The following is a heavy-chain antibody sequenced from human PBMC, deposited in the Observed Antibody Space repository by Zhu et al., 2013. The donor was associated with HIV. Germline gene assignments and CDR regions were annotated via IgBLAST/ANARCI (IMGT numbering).Heavy chain of an antibody. J-gene: IGHJ4*02. CDR3: AICHPYDYGSGSYYNY. CDR1: GGSFSSFT. Sequence: QVQLVQSGAEVKKPGSSVNVSCKASGGSFSSFTINWVRQAPGQGLEWMGGIIPVFGTTNYAQKLQGRVTINADEFTGTAYMELSSLRSEDTAVYYCAICHPYDYGSGSYYNYWGQGTLVTVSS. CDR2: IIPVFGTT. V-gene: IGHV1-69*01. D-gene: IGHD3-10*01.